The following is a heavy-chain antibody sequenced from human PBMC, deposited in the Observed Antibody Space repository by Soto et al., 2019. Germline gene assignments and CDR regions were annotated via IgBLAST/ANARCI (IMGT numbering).Heavy chain of an antibody. CDR1: GGSFSGYY. CDR2: INHSGST. CDR3: ARGIRIVVVVAAGNWFDP. J-gene: IGHJ5*02. D-gene: IGHD2-15*01. V-gene: IGHV4-34*01. Sequence: QVQLQQWGAGLLKPSETLSLTCAVYGGSFSGYYWSWIRQPPGKGLEWIGEINHSGSTNYNPSLKSRVTISVDTSKNQFSLKRSSVTAADTAVYYWARGIRIVVVVAAGNWFDPWGQGTLVTVSS.